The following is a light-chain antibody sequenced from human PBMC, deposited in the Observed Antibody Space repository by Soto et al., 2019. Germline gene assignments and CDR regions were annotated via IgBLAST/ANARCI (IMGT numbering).Light chain of an antibody. CDR1: RTDVGGFNH. CDR2: EVY. CDR3: SSYTSISALDV. V-gene: IGLV2-14*01. J-gene: IGLJ1*01. Sequence: QSALTQPASVSGSPGQSTTISCTGTRTDVGGFNHVSWYQQHPGKAPKVIIYEVYNRPSGVSSRFSGSKSGNTASLTISGLQAEDEADYYCSSYTSISALDVFGTGTKVTVL.